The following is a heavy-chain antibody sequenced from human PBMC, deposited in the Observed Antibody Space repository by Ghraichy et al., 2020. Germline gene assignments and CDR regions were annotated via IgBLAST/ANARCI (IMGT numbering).Heavy chain of an antibody. Sequence: SETLSLTCAISGDSVSSNSAAWNWIRQSPSRGLEWLGRTYYRSKWYTDYAVSVKSRITINSDTSKNQFSLQLNSVTPEDTAVYYCARDRHPRTGDLHAFDIWGQGTMVNV. CDR2: TYYRSKWYT. CDR1: GDSVSSNSAA. J-gene: IGHJ3*02. D-gene: IGHD1-1*01. CDR3: ARDRHPRTGDLHAFDI. V-gene: IGHV6-1*01.